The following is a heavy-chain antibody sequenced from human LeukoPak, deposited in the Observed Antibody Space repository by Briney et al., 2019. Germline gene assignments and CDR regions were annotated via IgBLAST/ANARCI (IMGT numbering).Heavy chain of an antibody. Sequence: PGGSLRLSCAASGFTFSSYAMHWVRQAPGKGLEWVAVISYDGSNKYYADSVKGRFTISRDNSKNTLYLQMNSLRAEDTAVYYCARDPNIVAVPAARFYYYYGMDVWGKGTTVTVSS. J-gene: IGHJ6*04. CDR2: ISYDGSNK. CDR1: GFTFSSYA. D-gene: IGHD2-2*01. CDR3: ARDPNIVAVPAARFYYYYGMDV. V-gene: IGHV3-30*04.